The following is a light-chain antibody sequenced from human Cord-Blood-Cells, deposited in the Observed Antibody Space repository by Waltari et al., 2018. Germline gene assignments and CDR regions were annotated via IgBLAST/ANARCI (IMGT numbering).Light chain of an antibody. V-gene: IGKV1-5*03. J-gene: IGKJ1*01. CDR3: QQYNSYWT. CDR2: KAS. CDR1: QSISSW. Sequence: DIQMTPSPSTLSVSVGPRDTITCRASQSISSWLAWYQQKPGKAPKLLIYKASSLESGVPSRFSGSGSGTEFTLTISSLQPDDFATYYCQQYNSYWTFGQGTKVEIK.